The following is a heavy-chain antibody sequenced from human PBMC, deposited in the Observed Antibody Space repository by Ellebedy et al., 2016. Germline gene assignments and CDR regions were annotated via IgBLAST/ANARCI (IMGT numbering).Heavy chain of an antibody. Sequence: GGSLRLXCAASGITFSSHNMDWVRQTPGKGLEWISYISFDTRAIYYADSVKGRFTISRDDARNSLYLQMNSLRAEDTAIYYCAKGLTRGDCWGQGTLVTVSS. CDR3: AKGLTRGDC. D-gene: IGHD1-1*01. J-gene: IGHJ4*02. V-gene: IGHV3-48*04. CDR1: GITFSSHN. CDR2: ISFDTRAI.